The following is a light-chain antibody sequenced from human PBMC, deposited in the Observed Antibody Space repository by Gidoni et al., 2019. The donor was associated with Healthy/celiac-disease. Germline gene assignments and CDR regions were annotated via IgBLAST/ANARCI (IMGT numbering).Light chain of an antibody. CDR2: GAS. J-gene: IGKJ1*01. V-gene: IGKV3-20*01. CDR1: QSVSSSY. CDR3: QQYGSSVWT. Sequence: EIVLTQSPGTLSLSPGERATLSCRASQSVSSSYLAWYQQKPGQAPRLLIYGASSRATGISDRFSGSGSVTDFTLTISRLEPEDFAVYYCQQYGSSVWTFXQXTKVESK.